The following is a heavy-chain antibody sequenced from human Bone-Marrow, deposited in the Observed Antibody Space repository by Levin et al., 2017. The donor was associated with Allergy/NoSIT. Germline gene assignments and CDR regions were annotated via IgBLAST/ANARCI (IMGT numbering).Heavy chain of an antibody. V-gene: IGHV3-33*01. Sequence: GESLKISCAASGFTFSSYGMHWVRQAPGKGLEWVAVIWYDGSNKYYADSVKGRFTISRDNSKNTLYLQMNSLRAEDTAVYYCARDAGYSSYPFDYWGQGTLVTVSS. CDR1: GFTFSSYG. CDR2: IWYDGSNK. J-gene: IGHJ4*02. D-gene: IGHD6-13*01. CDR3: ARDAGYSSYPFDY.